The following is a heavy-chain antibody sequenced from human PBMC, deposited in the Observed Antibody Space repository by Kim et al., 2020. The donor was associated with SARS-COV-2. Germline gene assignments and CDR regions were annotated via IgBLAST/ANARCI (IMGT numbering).Heavy chain of an antibody. Sequence: SVKGRFTISRDNAKNSLYLQMNSLRAEDTAVYYCARVGGITIFGGGYGMDIWGQGTTVTVSS. CDR3: ARVGGITIFGGGYGMDI. J-gene: IGHJ6*02. V-gene: IGHV3-48*03. D-gene: IGHD3-3*01.